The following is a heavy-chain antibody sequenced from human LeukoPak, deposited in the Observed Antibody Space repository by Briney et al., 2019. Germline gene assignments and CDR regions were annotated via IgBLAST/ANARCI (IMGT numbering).Heavy chain of an antibody. CDR1: GGSISSTSYY. CDR3: AIPDNDSSGYYSTQSHAFDI. V-gene: IGHV4-39*01. CDR2: IYYSGST. D-gene: IGHD3-22*01. Sequence: SETLSLTCTVSGGSISSTSYYWGWIRQPPGKGLEWIGSIYYSGSTYYNPSLKSRVTISVDTSKNQFSLKLSSVTAADTAVYYCAIPDNDSSGYYSTQSHAFDIWGQGTMVTVSS. J-gene: IGHJ3*02.